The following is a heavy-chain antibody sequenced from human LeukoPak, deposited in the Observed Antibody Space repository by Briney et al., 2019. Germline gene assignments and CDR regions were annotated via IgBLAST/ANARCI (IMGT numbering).Heavy chain of an antibody. J-gene: IGHJ4*02. CDR3: ARSRGYYGLYYFDY. CDR2: ISGSGGST. V-gene: IGHV3-23*01. Sequence: GGSLRLSCAASGFTFSSYGMSWVRQAPGKGLEWVSAISGSGGSTYYADSVKGRFTISRDNAKNTLYLQMNSLRAEDTAVYYCARSRGYYGLYYFDYWGQGTLVTVSS. CDR1: GFTFSSYG. D-gene: IGHD3-10*01.